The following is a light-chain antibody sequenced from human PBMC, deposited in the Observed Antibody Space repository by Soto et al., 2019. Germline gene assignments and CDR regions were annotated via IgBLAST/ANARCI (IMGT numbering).Light chain of an antibody. CDR3: LQDYSYPLT. CDR1: QDIRSD. Sequence: AIQMTQFPSSLSASVGDRVTITCRASQDIRSDLGWYQQRPGKAPKLLIYATSSLQSGVPSWFSGSGSGTDFTLTISSLQPEDFATYYCLQDYSYPLTFGGGTKVEIK. J-gene: IGKJ4*01. V-gene: IGKV1-6*01. CDR2: ATS.